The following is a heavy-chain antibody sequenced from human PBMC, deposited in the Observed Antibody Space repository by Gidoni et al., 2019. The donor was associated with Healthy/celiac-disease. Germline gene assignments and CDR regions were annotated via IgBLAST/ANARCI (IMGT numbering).Heavy chain of an antibody. V-gene: IGHV3-7*01. CDR3: ARDLGREAVVVAPGWFDP. Sequence: EVQLVESGGGLVQPGGSLRFSWAASGFTFSSYWMSWVRQAPGKGLEWVANIKQDGGEIYYVDSVKGRFTISRDNAKNSLHLQMNNLRPEDTAVYYCARDLGREAVVVAPGWFDPWGQGTLVTVSS. D-gene: IGHD2-15*01. J-gene: IGHJ5*02. CDR2: IKQDGGEI. CDR1: GFTFSSYW.